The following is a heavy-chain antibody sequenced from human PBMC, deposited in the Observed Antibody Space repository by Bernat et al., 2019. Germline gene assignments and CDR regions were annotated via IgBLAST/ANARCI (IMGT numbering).Heavy chain of an antibody. CDR3: ARDAPSAGPAMDV. D-gene: IGHD6-13*01. Sequence: EVQLVESGGGLVQPGGSLRLSCAASGFTFSSYWMHWVRQAPGKGLVWVSRINSDGSITSYADSVKGRFTISRDNAKKPLYLQMNSLRAEDTAVYYCARDAPSAGPAMDVWGQGTTVTVSS. CDR2: INSDGSIT. CDR1: GFTFSSYW. V-gene: IGHV3-74*01. J-gene: IGHJ6*02.